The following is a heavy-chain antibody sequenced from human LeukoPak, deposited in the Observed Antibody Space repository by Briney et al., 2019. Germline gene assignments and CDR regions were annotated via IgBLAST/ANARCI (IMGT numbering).Heavy chain of an antibody. Sequence: GGSLRLSCAASGFTFSSYSMNWVRQAPGKGLEWVSCISSSSSTIYYADSVKGRFTISRDNSKNTLYLQMNSLRAEDTAVYYCARDLDYDSSGLDYWGQGTLVTVSS. D-gene: IGHD3-22*01. J-gene: IGHJ4*02. CDR1: GFTFSSYS. CDR2: ISSSSSTI. V-gene: IGHV3-48*01. CDR3: ARDLDYDSSGLDY.